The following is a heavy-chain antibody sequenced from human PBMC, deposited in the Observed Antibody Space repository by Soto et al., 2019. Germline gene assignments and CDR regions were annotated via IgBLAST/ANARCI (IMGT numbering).Heavy chain of an antibody. CDR3: TRHWLATREFDY. J-gene: IGHJ4*02. D-gene: IGHD1-26*01. CDR2: ISSSSGQI. CDR1: GFTFSSYS. V-gene: IGHV3-21*01. Sequence: PGGSLRLSCAASGFTFSSYSMNWFRQAPGKGLEWVSSISSSSGQIYYADSLKGRFTISRDNAKNSLYLQMNSLRAEDTAVYYCTRHWLATREFDYWGQGTLVTVSS.